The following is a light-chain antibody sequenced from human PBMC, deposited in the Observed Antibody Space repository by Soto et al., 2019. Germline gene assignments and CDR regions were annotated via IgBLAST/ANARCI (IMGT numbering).Light chain of an antibody. J-gene: IGKJ2*01. CDR2: GAS. Sequence: EIVMTQSPANLSVSPGERATLSCRASQSVSSNLAWYQQKPGQGPRLLIYGASTRAPGIPARFSGSGSGTEFTLTIISLQSEDFAIYYCQQYNKWPPYTFGQGTKVEIK. CDR1: QSVSSN. V-gene: IGKV3-15*01. CDR3: QQYNKWPPYT.